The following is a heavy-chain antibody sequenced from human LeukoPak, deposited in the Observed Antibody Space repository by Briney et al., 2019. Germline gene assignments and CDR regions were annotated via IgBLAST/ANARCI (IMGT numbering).Heavy chain of an antibody. CDR3: AREGSRWLQKSWVY. Sequence: ASVKVSCKASGGTFSSYAISWVRQAPGQGLEWMGGIIPIFGTANYAQKFQGRVTITTDESTSTAYMELSSLRSEDTAVYYCAREGSRWLQKSWVYWGQGTLVTVSS. D-gene: IGHD5-24*01. V-gene: IGHV1-69*05. CDR2: IIPIFGTA. J-gene: IGHJ4*02. CDR1: GGTFSSYA.